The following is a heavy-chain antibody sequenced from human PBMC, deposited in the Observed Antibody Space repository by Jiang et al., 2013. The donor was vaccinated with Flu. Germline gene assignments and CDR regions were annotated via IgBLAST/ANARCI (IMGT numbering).Heavy chain of an antibody. D-gene: IGHD2/OR15-2a*01. J-gene: IGHJ6*02. CDR2: IFSTDEK. V-gene: IGHV2-26*01. Sequence: KPTQTLTLTCNVSDFSLNIARMGVSWVRQPPGKALEWLAHIFSTDEKLYSSSLTTRLTISQDSSRGQVVLTMTNMGPEDTATYYCARLIASTFLGGMDVWGQGTTVTVSS. CDR3: ARLIASTFLGGMDV. CDR1: DFSLNIARMG.